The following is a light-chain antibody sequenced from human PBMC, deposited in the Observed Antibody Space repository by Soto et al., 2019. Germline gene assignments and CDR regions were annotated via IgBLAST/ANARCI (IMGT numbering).Light chain of an antibody. V-gene: IGKV3-20*01. CDR3: QQYGSSPLN. CDR1: QSVSSSY. Sequence: EIVLTQSPGTLSLSPGERATLSCRASQSVSSSYLAWYQQKPGQAPRLLIYGASSRATGIPDRFSGSGSGTDFTLTINRLEPEDFAVYSCQQYGSSPLNFGGGTKVEIK. J-gene: IGKJ4*01. CDR2: GAS.